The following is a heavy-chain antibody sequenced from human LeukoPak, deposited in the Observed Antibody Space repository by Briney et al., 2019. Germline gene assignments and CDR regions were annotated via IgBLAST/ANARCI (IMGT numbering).Heavy chain of an antibody. D-gene: IGHD4-17*01. CDR1: GFTFSRYA. J-gene: IGHJ4*02. Sequence: GGSLRLSCAASGFTFSRYAMHWVRQAPGKGLEWVAVISYDGSNKYYADSVKGRFTISRDNSKNTLYLQMNSLRAEDTAVYYCARDPGITVTTETYWGQGTLVTVSS. CDR2: ISYDGSNK. V-gene: IGHV3-30-3*01. CDR3: ARDPGITVTTETY.